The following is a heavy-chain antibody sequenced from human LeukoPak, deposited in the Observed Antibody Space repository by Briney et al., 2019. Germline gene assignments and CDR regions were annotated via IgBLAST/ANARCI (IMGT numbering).Heavy chain of an antibody. CDR2: ISGSGGST. J-gene: IGHJ3*02. D-gene: IGHD6-13*01. V-gene: IGHV3-23*01. CDR1: GFTFSSYA. CDR3: ARGFGYSSSCCAFDI. Sequence: GGSLRLSCSASGFTFSSYAMSWVRQAPGKGLEWVSAISGSGGSTYYADSVKGRFTISRDNSKNTLYLQMNSLRAEDTAVYYCARGFGYSSSCCAFDIWGQGTMVTVSS.